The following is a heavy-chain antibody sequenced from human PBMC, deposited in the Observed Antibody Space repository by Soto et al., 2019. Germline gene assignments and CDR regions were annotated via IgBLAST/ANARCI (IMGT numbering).Heavy chain of an antibody. CDR3: AITQDIVLMVYDY. J-gene: IGHJ4*02. CDR1: GFTFSSYA. Sequence: GSLRLSCAASGFTFSSYAMSWVRQAPGKGLEWVSAISGSGGSTYYADSVKGRFTISRDNSKNTLYLQMNSLRAEDTAVYYCAITQDIVLMVYDYWGQGTLVTVSS. V-gene: IGHV3-23*01. CDR2: ISGSGGST. D-gene: IGHD2-8*01.